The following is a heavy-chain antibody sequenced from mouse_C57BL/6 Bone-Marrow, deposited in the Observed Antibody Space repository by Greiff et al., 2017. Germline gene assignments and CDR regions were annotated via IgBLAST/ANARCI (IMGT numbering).Heavy chain of an antibody. Sequence: VQLQQSDAELVKPGASVKISCKVSGYTFTDHTIHWMKQRPEQGLEWIGYIYPRDGSTKYNEKFKGKATLTADKSSSTAYMQLNSLTSEDSAVYFCARDEPPSLIYYDYSWFAYWGQGTLVTVSA. J-gene: IGHJ3*01. V-gene: IGHV1-78*01. D-gene: IGHD2-4*01. CDR1: GYTFTDHT. CDR2: IYPRDGST. CDR3: ARDEPPSLIYYDYSWFAY.